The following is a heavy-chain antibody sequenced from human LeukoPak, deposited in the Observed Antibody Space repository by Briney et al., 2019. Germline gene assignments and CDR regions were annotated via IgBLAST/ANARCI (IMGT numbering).Heavy chain of an antibody. D-gene: IGHD3-10*01. V-gene: IGHV3-72*01. CDR1: GFTFSDYY. CDR2: TRNKVNSYTT. CDR3: AREQYSYVSGSYYSTYFFDY. J-gene: IGHJ4*02. Sequence: TGRSLRLSCAASGFTFSDYYMGWVRQAPGKGLEWVGRTRNKVNSYTTENAASVKGRFTISRDDSRNSLYLQMNSLKIEDTAVYYCAREQYSYVSGSYYSTYFFDYWGQGALVTVSS.